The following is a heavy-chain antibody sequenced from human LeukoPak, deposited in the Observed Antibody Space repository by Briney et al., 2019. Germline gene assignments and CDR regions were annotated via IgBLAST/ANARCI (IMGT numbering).Heavy chain of an antibody. CDR3: AKGFGELFVDAFDI. V-gene: IGHV3-30*02. CDR2: IRYDGSNK. CDR1: GFTFSSYG. J-gene: IGHJ3*02. D-gene: IGHD3-10*01. Sequence: GGSLRLSCAASGFTFSSYGMHWVRQAPGKGLEWVAFIRYDGSNKYYADSVKGRFTISRDNSKNTLYLQMNSLRAEDTAVYYCAKGFGELFVDAFDIWGQGTMVTVSS.